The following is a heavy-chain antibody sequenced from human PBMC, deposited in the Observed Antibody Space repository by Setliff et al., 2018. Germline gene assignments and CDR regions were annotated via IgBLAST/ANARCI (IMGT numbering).Heavy chain of an antibody. CDR3: ARDVRVASSSWFKSAFDI. D-gene: IGHD6-13*01. J-gene: IGHJ3*02. CDR1: GGSISSSSSY. Sequence: PSETLSLTCTVSGGSISSSSSYWGWIRQPPGKGLEWIGSIYYSGSTYYNPSLKSRVTISVDTSKNQFSLKLSSVTAADTAVYYCARDVRVASSSWFKSAFDIWGQGTMVTVSS. V-gene: IGHV4-39*07. CDR2: IYYSGST.